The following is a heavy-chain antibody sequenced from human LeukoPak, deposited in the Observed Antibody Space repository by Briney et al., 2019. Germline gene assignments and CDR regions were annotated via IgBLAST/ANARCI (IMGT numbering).Heavy chain of an antibody. CDR3: ARGVVPAANLDFDY. D-gene: IGHD2-2*01. V-gene: IGHV3-33*01. J-gene: IGHJ4*02. CDR2: IWYDGSNK. CDR1: GFTFSSYG. Sequence: GGSLRLSCAASGFTFSSYGMPWVRQAPGKGLEWVAVIWYDGSNKYYADSVKGRFAISRDNSKNTLYLQMNSLRAEDTAVYYCARGVVPAANLDFDYWGQGTLVTVSS.